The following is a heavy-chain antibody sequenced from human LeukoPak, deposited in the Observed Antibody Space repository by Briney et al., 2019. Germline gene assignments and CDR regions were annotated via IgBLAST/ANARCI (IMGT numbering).Heavy chain of an antibody. CDR1: GFTVSSNY. V-gene: IGHV3-21*01. J-gene: IGHJ6*02. CDR3: ARDLLLAVPGADCNYYYGMDV. D-gene: IGHD2-15*01. CDR2: ISSSSSYI. Sequence: GGSLRLSCAASGFTVSSNYMSWVRQAPGKGLEWVSSISSSSSYIYYADSVKGRFTISRDNAKNSLYLQMNSLRAEDTAVYYCARDLLLAVPGADCNYYYGMDVWGQGTTVTVSS.